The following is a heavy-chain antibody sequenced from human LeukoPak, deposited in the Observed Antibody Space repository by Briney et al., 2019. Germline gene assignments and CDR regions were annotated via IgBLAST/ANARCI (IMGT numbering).Heavy chain of an antibody. CDR1: GYTFTGYY. V-gene: IGHV1-2*02. CDR2: INPNSGGT. J-gene: IGHJ4*02. D-gene: IGHD3-3*01. CDR3: ARQESITIFGVVIH. Sequence: GASVKVSCKASGYTFTGYYMHWVRQAPGQGLEWMGWINPNSGGTNYAQKFQGRVTMTRDTSISTAYMELSRLRSDDTAMYYCARQESITIFGVVIHWGQGTLVTVSS.